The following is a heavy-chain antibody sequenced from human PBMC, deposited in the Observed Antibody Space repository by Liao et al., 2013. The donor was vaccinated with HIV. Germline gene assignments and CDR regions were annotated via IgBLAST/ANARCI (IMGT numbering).Heavy chain of an antibody. V-gene: IGHV4-39*07. CDR2: IYYSGST. J-gene: IGHJ3*01. Sequence: HLQESGPGLVRPSETLSLTCTVSGGSISSSSYYWAWIRQPPGKGLEFIGSIYYSGSTNYNPSLKSRVTISVDTSKSQFSLNLSSVTAADTAVYYCARCGDYRGSANGFDVWGQGTKVTVSS. CDR1: GGSISSSSYY. D-gene: IGHD4-17*01. CDR3: ARCGDYRGSANGFDV.